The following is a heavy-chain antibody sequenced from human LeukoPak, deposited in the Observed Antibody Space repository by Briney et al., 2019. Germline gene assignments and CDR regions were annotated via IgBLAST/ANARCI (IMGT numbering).Heavy chain of an antibody. CDR1: GGSISSGSYY. D-gene: IGHD4-11*01. V-gene: IGHV4-61*02. CDR3: PREWYSNYGYYMDV. J-gene: IGHJ6*03. Sequence: PSETLSLTCTVSGGSISSGSYYWSWIRQPAGKGLEWIGRIYTSGSTNYNPSLKSRVTISVDTSKNQFSLKLSPVTAADTGVYYCPREWYSNYGYYMDVWGKGTTGTVSS. CDR2: IYTSGST.